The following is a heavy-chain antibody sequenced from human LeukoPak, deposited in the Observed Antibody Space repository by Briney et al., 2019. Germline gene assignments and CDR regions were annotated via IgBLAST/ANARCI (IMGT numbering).Heavy chain of an antibody. Sequence: PSETLSLTCTVSGGSISSSSYYWGWIRQPPGKGLEWIGYIYYSGSTYYNPSLKSRVTISVDTSKNQFSLKLSSVTAADTAVYYCARGASSTAYFDYWGQGTLVTVSS. CDR3: ARGASSTAYFDY. J-gene: IGHJ4*02. CDR1: GGSISSSSYY. V-gene: IGHV4-31*03. D-gene: IGHD2-2*01. CDR2: IYYSGST.